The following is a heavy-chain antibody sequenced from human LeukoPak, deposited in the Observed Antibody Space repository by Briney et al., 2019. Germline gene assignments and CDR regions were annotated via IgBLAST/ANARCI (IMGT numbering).Heavy chain of an antibody. Sequence: ASVKVSCKASGGTFSSYAISWVRQAPGQGLEWMGGIIPIFGTANYAQKFQGRVTMTRNTSISTAYMELSSLRSEDTAVYYCARQLTAGTVRWFDPWGQGTLVTVSS. CDR3: ARQLTAGTVRWFDP. D-gene: IGHD6-13*01. CDR2: IIPIFGTA. J-gene: IGHJ5*02. V-gene: IGHV1-69*05. CDR1: GGTFSSYA.